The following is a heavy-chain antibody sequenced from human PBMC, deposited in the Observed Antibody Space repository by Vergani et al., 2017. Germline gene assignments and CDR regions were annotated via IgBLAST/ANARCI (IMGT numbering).Heavy chain of an antibody. CDR3: ATDHVPYSGYRTCYGGDAFDL. CDR2: IYPGDSDT. CDR1: GYSFTSYW. D-gene: IGHD3-22*01. V-gene: IGHV5-51*03. J-gene: IGHJ3*01. Sequence: EVQLVQSGAEVKKPGASPKISCKGSGYSFTSYWIGWVRQMPGKGLEWMGIIYPGDSDTRYSPSVQGHVTISADKSISTAYLQLSSLKASDTAMYNCATDHVPYSGYRTCYGGDAFDLWGQGTMVTVSS.